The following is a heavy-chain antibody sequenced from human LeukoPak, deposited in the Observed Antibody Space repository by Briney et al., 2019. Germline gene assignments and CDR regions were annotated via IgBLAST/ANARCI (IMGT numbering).Heavy chain of an antibody. CDR3: ARDRNGESTGAGDS. CDR1: VYIFAAYY. J-gene: IGHJ4*02. D-gene: IGHD3-10*01. Sequence: GAAVKVSCKPSVYIFAAYYIHWVRQALELGLEWMGWINPDIGGANYVQKFKGSVTMSWDTSISTAYMELTRMTSDDTTIYYCARDRNGESTGAGDSWGEGTLVT. V-gene: IGHV1-2*02. CDR2: INPDIGGA.